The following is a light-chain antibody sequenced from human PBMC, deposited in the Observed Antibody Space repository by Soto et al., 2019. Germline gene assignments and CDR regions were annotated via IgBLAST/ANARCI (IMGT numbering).Light chain of an antibody. CDR2: EVT. Sequence: QSALTQPASVSGSPGQSITISCTGTRSDVGIYKYVSWYQQHPGKAPNLMIYEVTNRPSGVSNRFSGSKSGNTASLTISGLQAEDEADYYCSSYTSSSTVVFGGGTKLTVL. CDR1: RSDVGIYKY. J-gene: IGLJ2*01. CDR3: SSYTSSSTVV. V-gene: IGLV2-14*01.